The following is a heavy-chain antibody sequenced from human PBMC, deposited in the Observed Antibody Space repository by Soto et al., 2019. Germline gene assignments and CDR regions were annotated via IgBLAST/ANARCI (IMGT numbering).Heavy chain of an antibody. Sequence: PSGTLSPTCTVSGCSLSGSSYYWGWIRPPPGTGLEWVGSIYYSGSSYYNPSLKSRVAISVDTSKNQFSLRLSSVTAADTAVYYCARHDRQGSTYYDFWSGYYPFDYWGQGTLVTVSS. D-gene: IGHD3-3*01. V-gene: IGHV4-39*01. CDR3: ARHDRQGSTYYDFWSGYYPFDY. J-gene: IGHJ4*02. CDR2: IYYSGSS. CDR1: GCSLSGSSYY.